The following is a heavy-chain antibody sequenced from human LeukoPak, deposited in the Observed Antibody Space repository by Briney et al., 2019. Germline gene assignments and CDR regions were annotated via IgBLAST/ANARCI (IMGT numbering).Heavy chain of an antibody. V-gene: IGHV3-74*01. J-gene: IGHJ4*02. CDR2: INSDGSST. CDR3: ARGRVVVVPAAIRPLDY. Sequence: GGSLRLSCAASGFTFSSYWMHWVRQAPGKGLVWVSRINSDGSSTSYADSVKGRFTISRDNAKNTLCLQMNSLRAEDTAVYYCARGRVVVVPAAIRPLDYWGQGTLVTVSS. D-gene: IGHD2-2*01. CDR1: GFTFSSYW.